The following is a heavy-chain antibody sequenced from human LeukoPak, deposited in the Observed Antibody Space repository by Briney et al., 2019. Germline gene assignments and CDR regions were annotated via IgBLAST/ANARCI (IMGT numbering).Heavy chain of an antibody. V-gene: IGHV3-11*01. D-gene: IGHD3-10*01. Sequence: GGSLRLSCAASGFTFSDYYMSWIRQAPGKGLEWVPYISSSGSTIYYADSVKGRFTISRDNAKNSLYLQMNSLRAEDTAVYYCARVSTAPSSMVRGNWFDPWGQGTLVTVSS. CDR1: GFTFSDYY. CDR3: ARVSTAPSSMVRGNWFDP. J-gene: IGHJ5*02. CDR2: ISSSGSTI.